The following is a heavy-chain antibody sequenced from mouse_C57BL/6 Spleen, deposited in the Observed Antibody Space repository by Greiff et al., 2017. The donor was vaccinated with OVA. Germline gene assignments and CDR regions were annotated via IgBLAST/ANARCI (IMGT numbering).Heavy chain of an antibody. CDR2: IYIGNGYT. J-gene: IGHJ4*01. CDR1: GYTFTSYG. D-gene: IGHD1-1*01. Sequence: EVKLQESGAELVRPGFSVKMSCKTSGYTFTSYGINWVKQRPGQGLEWIGYIYIGNGYTEYNEKFKGKATLTSDTSSSTAYMQLISLTSEYSAIYFCARLGYGSSLPYAMDYWGQGTSVTVSS. V-gene: IGHV1-58*01. CDR3: ARLGYGSSLPYAMDY.